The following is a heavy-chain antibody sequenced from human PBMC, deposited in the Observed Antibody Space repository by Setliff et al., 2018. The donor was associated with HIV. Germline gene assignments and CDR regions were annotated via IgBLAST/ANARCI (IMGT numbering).Heavy chain of an antibody. CDR3: ARVRKTTPGAFDI. Sequence: SETLSLTCTVSGGSISGSNYYWGWIRQPPGKGLEWVGSIYYSGSTYYSPSLKSRVTISVDTSKNQFSLKLSSVTAADTAVYYCARVRKTTPGAFDIWGQGTMVTVSS. CDR1: GGSISGSNYY. J-gene: IGHJ3*02. CDR2: IYYSGST. D-gene: IGHD2-15*01. V-gene: IGHV4-39*01.